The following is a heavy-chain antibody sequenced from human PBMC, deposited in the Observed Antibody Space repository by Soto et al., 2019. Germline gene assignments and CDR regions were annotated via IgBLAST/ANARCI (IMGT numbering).Heavy chain of an antibody. CDR2: IYYSGST. CDR3: ARAGRNWNYYYYYGMDV. CDR1: GGSISSGDYY. V-gene: IGHV4-31*03. Sequence: QVQLQESGPGLVKPSQTLSLTCTVSGGSISSGDYYWSWIRQHPGKGLEWIGYIYYSGSTYYNPSLKSRVTISVDTSKNQFSLKLSSVTAADTAVYYCARAGRNWNYYYYYGMDVWGQGTTVTVSS. J-gene: IGHJ6*02. D-gene: IGHD1-20*01.